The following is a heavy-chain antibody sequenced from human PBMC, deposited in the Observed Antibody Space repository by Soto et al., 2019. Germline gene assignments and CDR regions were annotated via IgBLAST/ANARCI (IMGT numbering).Heavy chain of an antibody. V-gene: IGHV3-7*01. D-gene: IGHD3-3*01. Sequence: GGSLRLSCAASGFTFSSYWMSWVRQAPGKGLEWVANIKQDGSEKYYVDSVKGRFTISRDNAKNSLYLQMNSLRAEDTAVYYCARARSPLRFLEWSNWFDPWGQGTLVTVSS. J-gene: IGHJ5*02. CDR2: IKQDGSEK. CDR3: ARARSPLRFLEWSNWFDP. CDR1: GFTFSSYW.